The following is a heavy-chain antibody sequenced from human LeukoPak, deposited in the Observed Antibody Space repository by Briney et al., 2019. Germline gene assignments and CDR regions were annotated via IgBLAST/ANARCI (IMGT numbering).Heavy chain of an antibody. CDR3: ARVGGSNFYNYGMDV. V-gene: IGHV4-59*01. CDR1: DCSISSYY. J-gene: IGHJ6*02. CDR2: IYYSGST. D-gene: IGHD4-11*01. Sequence: PSETLSLTCTVSDCSISSYYWSWVRQPPGKGLEWIGYIYYSGSTNYNPSLKRRVTMSVVTSKNQFSLRLTSVTAADTATYYCARVGGSNFYNYGMDVWGQGTTVIVSS.